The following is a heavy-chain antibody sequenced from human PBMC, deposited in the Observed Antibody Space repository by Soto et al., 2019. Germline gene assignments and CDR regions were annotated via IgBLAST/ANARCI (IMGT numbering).Heavy chain of an antibody. J-gene: IGHJ3*02. CDR1: GFTFSSYA. V-gene: IGHV3-23*01. Sequence: GGSLRLSCAASGFTFSSYAMSWVRQAPGKGLEWVSAISGSGGSTYYADSVKGRFTISRDNSKKTLYLQMNSLRAEDTAVYYCAKDLSLTTVTTNAFDIWGQGTMVTVSS. CDR3: AKDLSLTTVTTNAFDI. CDR2: ISGSGGST. D-gene: IGHD4-17*01.